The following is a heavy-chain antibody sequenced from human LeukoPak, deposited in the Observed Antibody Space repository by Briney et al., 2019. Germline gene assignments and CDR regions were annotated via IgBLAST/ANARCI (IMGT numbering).Heavy chain of an antibody. D-gene: IGHD5-18*01. CDR3: ARTIQLWLNVFDI. J-gene: IGHJ3*02. CDR2: IIPIFGTT. V-gene: IGHV1-69*05. CDR1: GGTFSNYA. Sequence: ASVKVSCKASGGTFSNYAISWVRQAPGQGLEWMGGIIPIFGTTNYAQKFQGRVSITTDESTSTAYMELNSLGSEDTAVYYCARTIQLWLNVFDIWGQGTMVTVSS.